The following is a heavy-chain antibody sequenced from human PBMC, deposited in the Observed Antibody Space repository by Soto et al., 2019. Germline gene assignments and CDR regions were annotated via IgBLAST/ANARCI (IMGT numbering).Heavy chain of an antibody. J-gene: IGHJ4*02. CDR2: AYHNGLT. V-gene: IGHV4-4*02. CDR3: ARDDAGPGESDRFDY. CDR1: GDSITTNNW. Sequence: SETLSLTCTVSGDSITTNNWWSWVRQPPGKGLEWIGEAYHNGLTNYNPSLKSRVTMSVDTAKNQFSLKLNSVTAADTAIYYCARDDAGPGESDRFDYWGQGTLVTGSA.